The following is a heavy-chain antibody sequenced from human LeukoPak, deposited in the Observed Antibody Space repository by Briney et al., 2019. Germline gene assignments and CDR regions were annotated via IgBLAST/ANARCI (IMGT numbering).Heavy chain of an antibody. CDR1: GGSISSYY. Sequence: PSETLSLTCTVSGGSISSYYWSWIRQPPGKGLEWIGYIYYSGSTNYNPSLKSRVTISVDTSKNQFSLKLSSVTAADTAVYYCARDPWGRRYAFDIWGQGTMVTVSS. CDR3: ARDPWGRRYAFDI. V-gene: IGHV4-59*01. D-gene: IGHD3-16*01. CDR2: IYYSGST. J-gene: IGHJ3*02.